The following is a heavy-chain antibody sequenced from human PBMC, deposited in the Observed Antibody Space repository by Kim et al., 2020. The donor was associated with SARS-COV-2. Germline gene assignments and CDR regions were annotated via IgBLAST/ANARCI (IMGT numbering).Heavy chain of an antibody. J-gene: IGHJ4*02. CDR1: GFTFSSYG. Sequence: GGSLRLSCAASGFTFSSYGMHWVRQAPGKGLECVAVISYDGSNKYYADSVKGRFTISRDNSKNTLYLQMNSLRAEDTAVYYCAKAKWELRYYFDYWGQGTLVTVSS. D-gene: IGHD1-26*01. V-gene: IGHV3-30*18. CDR3: AKAKWELRYYFDY. CDR2: ISYDGSNK.